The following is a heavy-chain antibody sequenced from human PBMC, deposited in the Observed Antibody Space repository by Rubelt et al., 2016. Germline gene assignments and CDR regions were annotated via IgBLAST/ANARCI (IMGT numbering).Heavy chain of an antibody. J-gene: IGHJ4*02. CDR2: IDHTGNT. CDR3: ARHDTGSFLFDF. CDR1: GGSFSGYS. D-gene: IGHD1-26*01. Sequence: QVQLQQWGAGLVKPSETLSLTCAVYGGSFSGYSWTWIRQPPGTGLEWLGEIDHTGNTDYIPSRKSRVSISVDTSKKLISLKMRSVTAADTAVYYCARHDTGSFLFDFWGQGTPVTVSS. V-gene: IGHV4-34*01.